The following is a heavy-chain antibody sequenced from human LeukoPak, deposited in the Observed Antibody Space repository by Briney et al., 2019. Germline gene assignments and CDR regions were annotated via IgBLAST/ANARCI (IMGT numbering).Heavy chain of an antibody. CDR2: MNPNTGNT. Sequence: GASVKVSCKTSGYTFTNYDINWVRQASGQGLEWMGWMNPNTGNTGYAQKFQGRVTMTRDTSTSTAYMELRNLRSEDTAVYFCARSRYGAYSPWGQGTLVIVSS. V-gene: IGHV1-8*01. CDR1: GYTFTNYD. D-gene: IGHD5-12*01. J-gene: IGHJ5*02. CDR3: ARSRYGAYSP.